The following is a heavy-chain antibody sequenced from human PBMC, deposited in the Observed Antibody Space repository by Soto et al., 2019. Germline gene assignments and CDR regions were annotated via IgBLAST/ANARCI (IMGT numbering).Heavy chain of an antibody. V-gene: IGHV4-31*03. D-gene: IGHD2-21*01. CDR3: ARDGLSGGEVFDI. Sequence: QVQLQESGPGLLKPSQTLSLTCTVSGGSIRSDGYYWSWIRQRPGKGLEWIGYMNYRGITYYNPSLKSRLTISEDTYKNHFSLNLNSGTAAATAVYYCARDGLSGGEVFDIWGQGTMVGVSS. CDR1: GGSIRSDGYY. CDR2: MNYRGIT. J-gene: IGHJ3*02.